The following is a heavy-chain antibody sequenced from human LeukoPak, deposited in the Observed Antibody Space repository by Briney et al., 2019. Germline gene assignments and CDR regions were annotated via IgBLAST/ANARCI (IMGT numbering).Heavy chain of an antibody. D-gene: IGHD5-12*01. CDR1: GFSFSGYW. CDR2: ISPEGSDK. Sequence: GGSLRLSCAASGFSFSGYWMRWVRQALGKGLEWVANISPEGSDKYYKDSVKGRFTVSRDNAKDSLYLQMNSLRAEDTAVYYCARDNIGEPSTSFDYWGQGTLVTVSS. CDR3: ARDNIGEPSTSFDY. V-gene: IGHV3-7*01. J-gene: IGHJ4*02.